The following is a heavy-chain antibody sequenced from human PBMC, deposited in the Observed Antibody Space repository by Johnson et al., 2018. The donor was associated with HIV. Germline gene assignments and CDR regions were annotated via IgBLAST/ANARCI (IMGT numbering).Heavy chain of an antibody. V-gene: IGHV3-23*04. CDR3: AREGGTFYDSSGSLAFDI. Sequence: VQLVESGGGLVQPGGSLRLSCTASGFTFSTYAMSWVRQAPGKGLEWVSSMRVIDGSTYYADSVKGRFTISRDNSKNTLYLQMNRLRAEDTAVYYCAREGGTFYDSSGSLAFDIWGQGTMVAVSS. CDR2: MRVIDGST. J-gene: IGHJ3*02. D-gene: IGHD3-22*01. CDR1: GFTFSTYA.